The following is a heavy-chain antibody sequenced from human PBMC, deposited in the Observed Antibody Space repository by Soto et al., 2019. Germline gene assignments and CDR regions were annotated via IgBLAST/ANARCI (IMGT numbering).Heavy chain of an antibody. CDR2: ISAHNGNT. CDR1: GYTFTSYG. D-gene: IGHD1-1*01. CDR3: SRGRYGDY. J-gene: IGHJ4*02. V-gene: IGHV1-18*01. Sequence: QVHLVQSGAEVKKPGASVKVSCKASGYTFTSYGITWVRQAPGQGLEWMGWISAHNGNTDYAQKLQGRFIVTRDTSTSTAYMELRSLISDDTAVYYCSRGRYGDYWGEGDLVTVSS.